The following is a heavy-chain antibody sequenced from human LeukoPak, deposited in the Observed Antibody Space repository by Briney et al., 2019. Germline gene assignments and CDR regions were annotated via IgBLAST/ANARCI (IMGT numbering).Heavy chain of an antibody. V-gene: IGHV1-2*02. CDR2: INPNSGGT. CDR3: ARGLEIVGATTNWFDP. J-gene: IGHJ5*02. CDR1: GYTFTGYY. D-gene: IGHD1-26*01. Sequence: GASVKVSCKASGYTFTGYYMHWVRQAPGQWLKCMALINPNSGGTNYAQKFQGRVTITRDTSISTAYMELSRLRSDDTAVYYCARGLEIVGATTNWFDPWGQGTLVTVSS.